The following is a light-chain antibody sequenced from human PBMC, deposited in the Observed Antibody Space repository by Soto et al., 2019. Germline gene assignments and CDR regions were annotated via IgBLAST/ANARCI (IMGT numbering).Light chain of an antibody. V-gene: IGKV3-20*01. Sequence: EIVLTQSPGTLSLSPGERAVLSCRASQSVNNNYLAWYQRKPGLDPRLLIYGASSRATGIRDRFIGSGSGTVFTLTITRLEPEDFAVYFCQQYGSSPPTFDQGTKVEFK. CDR2: GAS. CDR1: QSVNNNY. J-gene: IGKJ1*01. CDR3: QQYGSSPPT.